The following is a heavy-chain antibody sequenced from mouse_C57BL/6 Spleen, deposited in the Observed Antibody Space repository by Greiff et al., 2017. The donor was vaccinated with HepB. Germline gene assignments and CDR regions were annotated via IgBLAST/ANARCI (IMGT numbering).Heavy chain of an antibody. CDR1: GFTFSSYT. CDR3: ARQNGNSAWFAY. CDR2: ISGGGGNT. D-gene: IGHD2-1*01. J-gene: IGHJ3*01. Sequence: EVQLQESGGGLVKPGGSLKLSCAASGFTFSSYTMSWVRQTPEKRLEWVATISGGGGNTYYPDSVKGRFTISRDNAKNTLYLQMSSLRSEDTALYYCARQNGNSAWFAYWGQGTLVTVSA. V-gene: IGHV5-9*01.